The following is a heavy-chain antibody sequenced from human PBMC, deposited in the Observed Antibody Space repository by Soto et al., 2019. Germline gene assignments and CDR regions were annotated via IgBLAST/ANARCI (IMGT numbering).Heavy chain of an antibody. J-gene: IGHJ6*02. Sequence: QVQLVQSGAEVKKPGSSLKVSCKASGGTFTNYAFSWVRQAPGQGLEWMGGIIPVFGTPDYAQKFQGRVTTTADESTRTASMELSSLRSDDTAVYYCARERSVGYCITTTCPKPFYYYAMDVWGQGTTVTFSS. CDR3: ARERSVGYCITTTCPKPFYYYAMDV. D-gene: IGHD2-2*01. CDR2: IIPVFGTP. CDR1: GGTFTNYA. V-gene: IGHV1-69*12.